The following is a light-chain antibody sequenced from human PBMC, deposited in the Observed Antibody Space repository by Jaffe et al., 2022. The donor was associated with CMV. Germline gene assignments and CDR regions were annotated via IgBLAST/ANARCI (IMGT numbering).Light chain of an antibody. Sequence: EIVMTQSLATLSVSPGERATLSCRASQSVSVNLAWYQQKRGQAPRLLIYGASTRATGIPARFSGSGSETEFTLTISSLQSADFAVYYCQQYNDWPYTFGQGTKLEIK. J-gene: IGKJ2*01. CDR1: QSVSVN. CDR3: QQYNDWPYT. V-gene: IGKV3-15*01. CDR2: GAS.